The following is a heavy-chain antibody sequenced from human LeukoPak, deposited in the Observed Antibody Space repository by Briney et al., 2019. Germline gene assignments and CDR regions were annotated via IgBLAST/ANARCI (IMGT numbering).Heavy chain of an antibody. Sequence: PSETLSLTCTVSRASISDNYWSWSRQPAGKALEWIGRTYTSGDTNYNPSLKRRASVSVDTSKNQFYLSLRYVTAADTAVYYCTIGGASGSLAHWGPGTLVTVSS. CDR3: TIGGASGSLAH. CDR2: TYTSGDT. J-gene: IGHJ4*02. D-gene: IGHD6-13*01. V-gene: IGHV4-4*07. CDR1: RASISDNY.